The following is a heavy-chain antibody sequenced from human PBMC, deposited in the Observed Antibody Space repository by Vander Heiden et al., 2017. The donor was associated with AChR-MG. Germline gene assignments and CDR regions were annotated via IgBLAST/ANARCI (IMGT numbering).Heavy chain of an antibody. Sequence: QVQLLASGGGVVPPGRCLRLSCAASGFTCSSYGRDWVRQAPGKGLGGVAVIGYDGSNKYYADSVKGRFTISRDNSKNTLYLQMNSLRAEDTAVYYCAREPQKYSGSYYFDYWGQGTLVTVSS. CDR1: GFTCSSYG. D-gene: IGHD1-26*01. CDR3: AREPQKYSGSYYFDY. V-gene: IGHV3-33*08. J-gene: IGHJ4*02. CDR2: IGYDGSNK.